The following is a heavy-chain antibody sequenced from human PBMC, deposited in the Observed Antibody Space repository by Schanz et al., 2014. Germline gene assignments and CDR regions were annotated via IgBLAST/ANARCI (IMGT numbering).Heavy chain of an antibody. CDR3: TRSYYDCSWGSYRFRAFDI. CDR2: TNGDGTNA. Sequence: QLVGSGGGLIQPGGSLRLSCTASGFAFSSYSMNWVRQAPGKGLEWVSCTNGDGTNAKYADSVKGRFTISRDNAKKTLSLQMISLRAEDTAIYFCTRSYYDCSWGSYRFRAFDIWGQGTTVIVSS. CDR1: GFAFSSYS. J-gene: IGHJ3*02. D-gene: IGHD3-16*02. V-gene: IGHV3-74*02.